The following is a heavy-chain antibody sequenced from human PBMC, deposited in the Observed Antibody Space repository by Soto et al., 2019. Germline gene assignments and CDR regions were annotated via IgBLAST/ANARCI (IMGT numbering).Heavy chain of an antibody. Sequence: SETLSLTCAVYGASFSGYYWSWIRQPPGKGLEWIGEINHSGSTNYNPSLKSRVTISVDTSKNQFSLKLSSVTAADTAVYYCARGEGSSSWYPNVHRWFDPWGQGTLVTVSS. J-gene: IGHJ5*02. CDR1: GASFSGYY. CDR3: ARGEGSSSWYPNVHRWFDP. D-gene: IGHD6-13*01. CDR2: INHSGST. V-gene: IGHV4-34*01.